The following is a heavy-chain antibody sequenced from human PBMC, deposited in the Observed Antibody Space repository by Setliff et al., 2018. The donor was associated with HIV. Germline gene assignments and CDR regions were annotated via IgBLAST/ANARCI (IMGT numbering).Heavy chain of an antibody. V-gene: IGHV4-34*01. J-gene: IGHJ4*02. Sequence: SETLSLTCAVYGGSFSGYYWSWIRQPPGKGLEWIGEINHRGSTNCNPSLKSRVSISVDTSKNQFSLKLSSVTAADTAVYYCARSGSSSPYYFDYWGQGTLVTVSS. CDR3: ARSGSSSPYYFDY. CDR1: GGSFSGYY. CDR2: INHRGST. D-gene: IGHD6-6*01.